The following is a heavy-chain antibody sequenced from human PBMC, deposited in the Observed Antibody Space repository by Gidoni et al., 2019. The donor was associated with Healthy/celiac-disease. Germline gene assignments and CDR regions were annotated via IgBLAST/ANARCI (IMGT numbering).Heavy chain of an antibody. CDR2: IYYSGST. Sequence: QLQLQESGPGLVKPSETLSLTCTVSGGSISSSSYYWGWIRQPPGKGLEWIGSIYYSGSTYYNPSLKSRVTISVDTSKNQFSLKLSSVTAADTAVYYCARIRAAAGKLNYFDYWGQGTLVTVSS. CDR3: ARIRAAAGKLNYFDY. CDR1: GGSISSSSYY. V-gene: IGHV4-39*01. J-gene: IGHJ4*02. D-gene: IGHD6-13*01.